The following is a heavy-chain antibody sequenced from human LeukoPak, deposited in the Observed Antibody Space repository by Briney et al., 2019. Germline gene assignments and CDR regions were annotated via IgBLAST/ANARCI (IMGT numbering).Heavy chain of an antibody. D-gene: IGHD3-10*01. CDR3: ARVSYYYGSGSYNNWFDP. Sequence: GASVKVSCKASGGCFNRNAVSWVRQAPGQGLEWMGGIIPMFPTPNYAQKFQDRVTITADESTTTVYMELSSLRSEDTAVYYCARVSYYYGSGSYNNWFDPWGQGTLVTVSS. CDR1: GGCFNRNA. CDR2: IIPMFPTP. V-gene: IGHV1-69*13. J-gene: IGHJ5*02.